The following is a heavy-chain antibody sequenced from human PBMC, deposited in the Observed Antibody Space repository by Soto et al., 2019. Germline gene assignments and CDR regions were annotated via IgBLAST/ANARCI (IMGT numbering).Heavy chain of an antibody. CDR3: ATHYLWQLGHFDY. J-gene: IGHJ4*02. CDR1: GGSISSSSYY. Sequence: SETLSLTCTVSGGSISSSSYYWGWIRQPPGKGLEWIGSIYYSGSTYYNPSLESRVTISVDTSKNQFSLKLSSVTAADTAVYYCATHYLWQLGHFDYWGQGTLVTVSS. V-gene: IGHV4-39*01. CDR2: IYYSGST. D-gene: IGHD6-6*01.